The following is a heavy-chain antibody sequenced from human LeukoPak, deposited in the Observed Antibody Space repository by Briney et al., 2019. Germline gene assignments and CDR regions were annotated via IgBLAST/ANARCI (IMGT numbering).Heavy chain of an antibody. CDR1: GGSISSGGYS. J-gene: IGHJ3*02. CDR2: IYYSGST. CDR3: ARDSTTYDSSGYNAFDI. D-gene: IGHD3-22*01. V-gene: IGHV4-31*03. Sequence: SSETLSLTCTVSGGSISSGGYSWSWIRQHPGKGLEWIGYIYYSGSTYYNPSLKSRVTISVDTSKNQFSLKLSSVTAADTAVYYCARDSTTYDSSGYNAFDIWGQGTMVTVSS.